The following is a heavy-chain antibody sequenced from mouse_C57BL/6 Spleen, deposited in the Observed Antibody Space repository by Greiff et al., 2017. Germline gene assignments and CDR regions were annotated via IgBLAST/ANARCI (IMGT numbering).Heavy chain of an antibody. CDR1: GYTFTSYW. Sequence: QVQLQQPGAELVRPGSSVKLSCKASGYTFTSYWMHWVKQRPIQGLEWIGNIDPSDSETHYNQKFKDKATMTVDKSSSTAYMQLSSLTSEDSAVYYCARLGYYYGSSYFDYWGQGTTLTVSS. CDR3: ARLGYYYGSSYFDY. CDR2: IDPSDSET. J-gene: IGHJ2*01. V-gene: IGHV1-52*01. D-gene: IGHD1-1*01.